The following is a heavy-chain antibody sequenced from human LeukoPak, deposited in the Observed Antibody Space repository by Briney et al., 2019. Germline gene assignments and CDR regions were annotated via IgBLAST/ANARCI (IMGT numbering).Heavy chain of an antibody. J-gene: IGHJ4*02. CDR3: ARDILATSIAAPYY. Sequence: KLSETLSLTCAVYGGSFSGYYWSWIRQPPGKGLEWIGEINHSGSTNYNPSLKSRVTMSVDTSKNQFSLRLSSVNAADTAVYYCARDILATSIAAPYYWGQGTLVTVSS. CDR2: INHSGST. D-gene: IGHD6-13*01. V-gene: IGHV4-34*01. CDR1: GGSFSGYY.